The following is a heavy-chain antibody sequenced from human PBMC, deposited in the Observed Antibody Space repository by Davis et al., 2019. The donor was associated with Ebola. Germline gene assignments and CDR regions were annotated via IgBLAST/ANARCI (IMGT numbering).Heavy chain of an antibody. CDR1: GFTFSSYA. CDR2: ITSNGGNA. CDR3: VRDYGRGWSSFYYYMDV. J-gene: IGHJ6*03. V-gene: IGHV3-64*04. Sequence: GGSLRLSCAASGFTFSSYAMHWVRQAPGRGLEYVSAITSNGGNAYYADSVKGRFTISRDNAKNSLYRQMNGLRAEDTAVYYCVRDYGRGWSSFYYYMDVWGKGTTVTVAS. D-gene: IGHD3-10*01.